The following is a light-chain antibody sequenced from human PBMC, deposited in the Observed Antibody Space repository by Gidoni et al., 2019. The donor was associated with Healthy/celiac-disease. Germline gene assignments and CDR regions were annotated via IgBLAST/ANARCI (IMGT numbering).Light chain of an antibody. CDR2: AAS. CDR1: QSISSY. V-gene: IGKV1-39*01. CDR3: QQSYSTPLYP. J-gene: IGKJ2*01. Sequence: DIQMTQSPSSLSASVGDRVTITCRASQSISSYLNWYLQKPGKAPKHLIYAASSLQSGVPSRFSGSVSVTDFTLTISSLQPEDFAPYYCQQSYSTPLYPFGQGTKLEIK.